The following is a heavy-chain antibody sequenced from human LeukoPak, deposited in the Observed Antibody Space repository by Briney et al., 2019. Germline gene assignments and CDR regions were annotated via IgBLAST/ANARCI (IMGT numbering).Heavy chain of an antibody. D-gene: IGHD6-13*01. Sequence: SETLSLTCAVYGGSFSGYYWSWIRQPPGKGLEWIGEVNHSGSTNSNPSLKSRVTISVDTSKNQFSLKLSSVTAADTALYYCARDGYSSSWHKRGAFDIWGQGTMVTVSS. J-gene: IGHJ3*02. CDR2: VNHSGST. V-gene: IGHV4-34*01. CDR3: ARDGYSSSWHKRGAFDI. CDR1: GGSFSGYY.